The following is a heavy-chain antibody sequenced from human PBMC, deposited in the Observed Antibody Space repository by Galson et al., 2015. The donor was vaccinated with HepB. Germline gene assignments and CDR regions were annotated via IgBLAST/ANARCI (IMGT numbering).Heavy chain of an antibody. CDR1: GFTFSSYS. Sequence: SLRLSCAASGFTFSSYSMNWVRQAPGKGLEWVSSISSSSTYIYYAASVKGRFTISRDNAKNSLFLQMNSLRAEDTAVYYCARDGSIGSTSYGMDVWGQGTTVTVSS. J-gene: IGHJ6*02. CDR2: ISSSSTYI. V-gene: IGHV3-21*01. CDR3: ARDGSIGSTSYGMDV. D-gene: IGHD2-2*01.